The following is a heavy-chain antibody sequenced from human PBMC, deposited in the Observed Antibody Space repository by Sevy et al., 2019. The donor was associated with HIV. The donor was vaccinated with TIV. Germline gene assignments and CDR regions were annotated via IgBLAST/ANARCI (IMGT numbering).Heavy chain of an antibody. V-gene: IGHV3-30-3*01. CDR3: ARDPDYYDSSGYQEAFAFDI. D-gene: IGHD3-22*01. CDR1: GFTFSSYA. Sequence: GGSLRLSCAASGFTFSSYAMHWVRQAPGKGLEWVAVISYDGSNKYYADSVKGRFTISSDNSKNTLYLQMNSLRAEDTAVYYCARDPDYYDSSGYQEAFAFDIWGQGTMVTVSS. J-gene: IGHJ3*02. CDR2: ISYDGSNK.